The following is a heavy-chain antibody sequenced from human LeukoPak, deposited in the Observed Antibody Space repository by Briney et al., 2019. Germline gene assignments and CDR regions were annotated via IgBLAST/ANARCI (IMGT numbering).Heavy chain of an antibody. D-gene: IGHD5-12*01. J-gene: IGHJ5*02. CDR1: GGSISSSSYY. CDR2: IYQSGST. CDR3: ARHSIYRRSGGGYENWFDP. V-gene: IGHV4-39*01. Sequence: PSETLSLTCTVSGGSISSSSYYWGWIRQPPGKGLEWIGSIYQSGSTYYNPSLKSRVTISVDTSKNQFSLKLSSVTAADTAVYYCARHSIYRRSGGGYENWFDPWGQGTLVTVSS.